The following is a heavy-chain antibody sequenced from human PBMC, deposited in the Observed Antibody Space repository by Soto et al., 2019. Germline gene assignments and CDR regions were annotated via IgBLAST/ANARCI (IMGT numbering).Heavy chain of an antibody. CDR2: ISGSGGST. D-gene: IGHD2-15*01. CDR3: AKTKCSGGSCYSVAYAFDI. Sequence: EVQLLESGGGLVQPGGSLRLSCAASGFTSSSYAMSWVRQAPGKGLEWVSAISGSGGSTYYADSVKGRFTISRDNSKNTLYLQMNSLRAEDTAVYYCAKTKCSGGSCYSVAYAFDIWGQGTMVTVSS. J-gene: IGHJ3*02. V-gene: IGHV3-23*01. CDR1: GFTSSSYA.